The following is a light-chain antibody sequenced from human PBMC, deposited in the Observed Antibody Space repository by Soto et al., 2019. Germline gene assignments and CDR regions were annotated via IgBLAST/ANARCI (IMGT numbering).Light chain of an antibody. V-gene: IGKV1-39*01. J-gene: IGKJ5*01. Sequence: DIQLTTSPCYLSASVGEGLTSVCRASQSISSYLNWYQQKPGKAPKLLIYAASSLQSGVPSRFSGSGSGTDFTLTISSLQPEDFATYYCQKSYSTPITFGQGTQLEIK. CDR1: QSISSY. CDR3: QKSYSTPIT. CDR2: AAS.